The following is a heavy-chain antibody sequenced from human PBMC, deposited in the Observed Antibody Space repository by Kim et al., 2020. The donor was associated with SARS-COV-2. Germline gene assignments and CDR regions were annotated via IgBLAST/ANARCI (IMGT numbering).Heavy chain of an antibody. CDR2: IIPIFGTA. CDR3: ARPDRSSSWTFDY. D-gene: IGHD6-13*01. J-gene: IGHJ4*02. V-gene: IGHV1-69*13. CDR1: GGTFSSYA. Sequence: SVKVSCKASGGTFSSYAISWVRQAPGQGLEWMGGIIPIFGTANYAQKFQGRVTITADESTSTAYMELRSLRSEDTAVYYCARPDRSSSWTFDYWGQGTLVTVSS.